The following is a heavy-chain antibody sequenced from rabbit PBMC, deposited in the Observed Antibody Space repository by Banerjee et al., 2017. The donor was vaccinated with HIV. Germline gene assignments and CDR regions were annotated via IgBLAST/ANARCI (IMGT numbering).Heavy chain of an antibody. CDR3: ARDLAGVIGWNFNL. J-gene: IGHJ4*01. V-gene: IGHV1S45*01. D-gene: IGHD4-1*01. CDR2: TNTNSGHA. CDR1: GSDNSSNA. Sequence: QEQLVEYGGGLVQPEGPLTLTSKASGSDNSSNAMGCVCQAPGKGLEWIACTNTNSGHAVYASWAKGRFTISKTSSTTVTLQMTSLTAADTAAYFCARDLAGVIGWNFNLWGPGTLVTVS.